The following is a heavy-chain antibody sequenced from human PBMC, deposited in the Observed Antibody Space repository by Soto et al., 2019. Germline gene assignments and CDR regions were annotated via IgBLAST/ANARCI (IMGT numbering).Heavy chain of an antibody. Sequence: PETLSLTSPVSVRSISSRNWWSCVRRHPGKGLEWIGELYHSASTNYNPSLKSRVTISVDKSKNQFSLKLSSVTAADTAVYYCARGRGYSYGYLYIWRQGNLVTV. J-gene: IGHJ1*01. V-gene: IGHV4-4*03. D-gene: IGHD5-18*01. CDR1: VRSISSRNW. CDR2: LYHSAST. CDR3: ARGRGYSYGYLYI.